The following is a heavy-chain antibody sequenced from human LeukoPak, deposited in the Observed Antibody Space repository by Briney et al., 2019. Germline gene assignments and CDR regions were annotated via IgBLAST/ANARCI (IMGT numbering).Heavy chain of an antibody. CDR2: TFYKSKYYN. CDR1: GDSLSSNSAA. J-gene: IGHJ4*02. Sequence: PQTLSLTCAISGDSLSSNSAAWSWIRQSPSRGLEWLGRTFYKSKYYNDYAVSVKGRLTITPDTSRNQFSLQLNSVTPEDTAMYYCVRERGDYSGNFHAFDSWGQGTLVTVSS. V-gene: IGHV6-1*01. D-gene: IGHD1-26*01. CDR3: VRERGDYSGNFHAFDS.